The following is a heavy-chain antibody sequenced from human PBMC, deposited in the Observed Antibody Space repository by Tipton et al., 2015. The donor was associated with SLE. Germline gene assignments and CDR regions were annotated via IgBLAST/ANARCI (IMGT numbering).Heavy chain of an antibody. Sequence: QLVQSGAEVKKPGASVKVSCKTSGYTFTSHLVHWVRQTPGQGLAWMGVIKPDNSRTDYARKFQGRVTMTRDTSTSTVYMELRRLRSDDTAMYYWARVYGEKYLAFFDYWGQGTLVT. V-gene: IGHV1-46*01. J-gene: IGHJ4*02. CDR1: GYTFTSHL. D-gene: IGHD4/OR15-4a*01. CDR3: ARVYGEKYLAFFDY. CDR2: IKPDNSRT.